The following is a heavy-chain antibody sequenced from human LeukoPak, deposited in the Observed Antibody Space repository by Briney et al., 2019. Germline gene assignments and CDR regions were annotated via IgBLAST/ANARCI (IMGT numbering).Heavy chain of an antibody. CDR3: ATVRGAVSY. D-gene: IGHD3-10*01. CDR1: GGSISSYF. CDR2: YYNSGST. V-gene: IGHV4-4*07. J-gene: IGHJ4*02. Sequence: SETLSLTCTASGGSISSYFWSWIRQPAGKGLEWIGRYYNSGSTNYNPSLKSRVTMSVDTSKNQFYLKLSSMTAADTAVYYCATVRGAVSYWGQGTLVTVSS.